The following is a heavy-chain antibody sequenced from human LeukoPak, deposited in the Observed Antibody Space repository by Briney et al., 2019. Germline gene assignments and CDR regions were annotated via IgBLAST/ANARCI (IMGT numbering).Heavy chain of an antibody. CDR1: GGSFSGYY. CDR3: ARGRKLFGCYFDY. Sequence: SETLSLTCAVYGGSFSGYYWSWIRQPPGKGLEWIGEINHSGSTNYNPSLKSRVTISVATSKDQFSLKLSSVTGADTAVYSCARGRKLFGCYFDYWGQGTLVTVSS. V-gene: IGHV4-34*01. D-gene: IGHD2-21*01. CDR2: INHSGST. J-gene: IGHJ4*02.